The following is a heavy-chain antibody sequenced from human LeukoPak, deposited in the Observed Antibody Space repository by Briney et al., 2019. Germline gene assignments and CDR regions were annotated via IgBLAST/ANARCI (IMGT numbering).Heavy chain of an antibody. Sequence: PSETLSLTCTVSGGSISSYYWSWIRQPPGKGLEWIGYIYYSGSTNYNPSLKSRVTISVDTSKNQFSLKLSSVTAAGTAVYYCARFGGYSYGSAADYWGQGTLVTVSS. CDR2: IYYSGST. CDR3: ARFGGYSYGSAADY. D-gene: IGHD5-18*01. J-gene: IGHJ4*02. CDR1: GGSISSYY. V-gene: IGHV4-59*01.